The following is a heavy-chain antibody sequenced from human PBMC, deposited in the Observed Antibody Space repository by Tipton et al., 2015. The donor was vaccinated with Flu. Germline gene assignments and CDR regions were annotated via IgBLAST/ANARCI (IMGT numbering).Heavy chain of an antibody. CDR3: AIRPRYSSITMIVAAFDI. CDR1: GGTFSTYA. V-gene: IGHV1-69*01. D-gene: IGHD3-22*01. J-gene: IGHJ3*02. Sequence: QSGAEVKKPGSSVKVSCKASGGTFSTYAISWVRQAPGQGLEWMGGIIPLLGIANYAQKFQGRVTITANESTSTAYMELSSLRFEDTAVYYCAIRPRYSSITMIVAAFDIWGQGTMVTVSS. CDR2: IIPLLGIA.